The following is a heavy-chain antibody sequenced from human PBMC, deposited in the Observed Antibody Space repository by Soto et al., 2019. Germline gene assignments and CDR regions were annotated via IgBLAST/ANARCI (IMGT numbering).Heavy chain of an antibody. V-gene: IGHV6-1*01. CDR3: VRGVDSSFDY. J-gene: IGHJ4*02. D-gene: IGHD6-13*01. Sequence: SQTLSLTCVISGDSVASNRATXNWVRQSPSRGLEWLGRTYYRSKWKNDYALSVNSRITINPDTSKNQLSLQLSSVTPDDTAIYYCVRGVDSSFDYWGQGTLVTVSS. CDR2: TYYRSKWKN. CDR1: GDSVASNRAT.